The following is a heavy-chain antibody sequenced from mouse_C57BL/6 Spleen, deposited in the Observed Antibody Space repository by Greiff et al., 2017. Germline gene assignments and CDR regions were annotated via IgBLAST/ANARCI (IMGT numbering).Heavy chain of an antibody. CDR2: IYPGDGDT. J-gene: IGHJ2*01. CDR3: ARSITTVVAKGFDY. D-gene: IGHD1-1*01. V-gene: IGHV1-80*01. CDR1: GYAFSSYW. Sequence: QVQLQQSGAELVKPGASVKISCKASGYAFSSYWMNWVKQRPGKGLEWIGQIYPGDGDTNYNGKFKGKATLTADKSSSTAYMQLSSLTSEDSAVYFCARSITTVVAKGFDYWGQGTTLTVSS.